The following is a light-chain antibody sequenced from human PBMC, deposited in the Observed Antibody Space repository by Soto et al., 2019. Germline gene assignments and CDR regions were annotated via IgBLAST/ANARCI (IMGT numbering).Light chain of an antibody. Sequence: DTVMTQSPLSLPVTPGEPASISCRSSQSLLETNGHNYLNWYLQKPGQSPQLLIYMASIRASGVPDRFSGSGSGTDFTLRISRVEAEDVGIYYCMRALQIPEFGQGTKVEIK. J-gene: IGKJ1*01. CDR1: QSLLETNGHNY. CDR3: MRALQIPE. V-gene: IGKV2-28*01. CDR2: MAS.